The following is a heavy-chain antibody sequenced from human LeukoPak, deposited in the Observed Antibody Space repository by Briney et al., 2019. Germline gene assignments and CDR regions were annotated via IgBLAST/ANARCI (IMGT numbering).Heavy chain of an antibody. D-gene: IGHD3-3*01. CDR3: ARDGIAIFGVGIDAFDI. CDR2: IKQDGSEK. V-gene: IGHV3-7*01. CDR1: GFTFSSYW. J-gene: IGHJ3*02. Sequence: GGSPRLSCAASGFTFSSYWMSWVRQAPGKGLEWVANIKQDGSEKYYVDSVKGRFTISRDNAKNSLYLQMNSLRAEDTAVYYCARDGIAIFGVGIDAFDIWGQGTMVTVSS.